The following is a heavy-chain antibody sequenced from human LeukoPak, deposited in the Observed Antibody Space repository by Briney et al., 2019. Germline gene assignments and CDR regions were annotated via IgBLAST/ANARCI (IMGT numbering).Heavy chain of an antibody. V-gene: IGHV3-7*03. CDR1: GFTFSSYW. CDR3: AKANVKYCSGGSCFDAFDI. J-gene: IGHJ3*02. D-gene: IGHD2-15*01. CDR2: IKQDGSEK. Sequence: GGSLRLSCAASGFTFSSYWMSWVRQAPGKGLEWVANIKQDGSEKYYVDSVKGRFTISRDNAKNSLYLQMNSLRAEDTAVYYCAKANVKYCSGGSCFDAFDIWGQGTMVTVSS.